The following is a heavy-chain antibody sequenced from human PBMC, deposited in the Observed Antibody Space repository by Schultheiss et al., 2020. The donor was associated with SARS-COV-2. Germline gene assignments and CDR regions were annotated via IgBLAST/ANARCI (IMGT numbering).Heavy chain of an antibody. CDR2: ISGSGGST. Sequence: GGSLRLSCAASGFTFSSYAMSWVRQAPGKGLEWVSAISGSGGSTYYADSVKGRFTISRDNSKNTLYLQMGSLRAEDMAVYYCARGPRSGWYDLPLDYGMDVWGQGTTVTVSS. CDR3: ARGPRSGWYDLPLDYGMDV. CDR1: GFTFSSYA. V-gene: IGHV3-23*01. J-gene: IGHJ6*02. D-gene: IGHD6-19*01.